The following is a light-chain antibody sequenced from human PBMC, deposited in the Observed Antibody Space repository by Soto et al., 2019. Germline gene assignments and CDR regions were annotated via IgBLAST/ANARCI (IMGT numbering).Light chain of an antibody. CDR1: QSISNR. CDR2: DAT. Sequence: DIQMTQSPSTLSASVGDRVTITCRASQSISNRLAWYQQKPGTAPKVLIYDATRLESVVPSRFSGSGYVTEFILTMSSLQPEDFATYYCQHYGGMWTFGQGTKVDIK. V-gene: IGKV1-5*01. J-gene: IGKJ1*01. CDR3: QHYGGMWT.